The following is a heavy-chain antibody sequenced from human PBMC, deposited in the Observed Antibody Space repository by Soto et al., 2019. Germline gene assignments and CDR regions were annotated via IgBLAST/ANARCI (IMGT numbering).Heavy chain of an antibody. CDR3: ARHPTFSGWEYYFDY. Sequence: QLQLQESGPGLVKPSETLSVTCTVSGDSVSSSHYYCGWIRLPPGKGLEWIGSVYYSGSTYYNPSLKSRVTLSVDTSKNQFSLKLSSVTAADAAIYYCARHPTFSGWEYYFDYWGQGTLVTVSS. D-gene: IGHD6-19*01. CDR1: GDSVSSSHYY. CDR2: VYYSGST. J-gene: IGHJ4*02. V-gene: IGHV4-39*01.